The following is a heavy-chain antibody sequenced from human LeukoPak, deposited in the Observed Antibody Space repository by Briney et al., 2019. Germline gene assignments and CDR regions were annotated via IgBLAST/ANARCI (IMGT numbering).Heavy chain of an antibody. CDR3: ARLDGGNPAGTDY. D-gene: IGHD4-23*01. J-gene: IGHJ4*02. Sequence: GASVKVSCKASGYTFTGYYMHWVRQAPGQGLEWMGWINPNSGGTNYAQKFQGRVTMTRDTSISTAYMELSRVRSDDTAVYYCARLDGGNPAGTDYWGQGTLVTVSS. CDR2: INPNSGGT. CDR1: GYTFTGYY. V-gene: IGHV1-2*02.